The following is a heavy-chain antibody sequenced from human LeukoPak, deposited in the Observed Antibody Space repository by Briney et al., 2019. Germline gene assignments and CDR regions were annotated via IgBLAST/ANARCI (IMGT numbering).Heavy chain of an antibody. D-gene: IGHD2-21*01. CDR3: ARWHSHGRYFDY. J-gene: IGHJ4*02. CDR2: INHSGST. V-gene: IGHV4-34*01. CDR1: GGSFSGYY. Sequence: SETLSLTCAVYGGSFSGYYWSWIRQPPGKGLEWIGEINHSGSTNYNPSLKSRVTISVDTSKNQFSLKLTSATAADTAVYYCARWHSHGRYFDYWGQGALVTVSS.